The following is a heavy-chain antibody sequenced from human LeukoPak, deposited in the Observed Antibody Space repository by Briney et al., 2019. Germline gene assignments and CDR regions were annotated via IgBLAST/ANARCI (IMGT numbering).Heavy chain of an antibody. CDR3: ARGRSDYVWGSYRYYFDY. Sequence: PSETLSLTCSVSGYSISSGYYWGWIRQPPGKGLQWIGSIYHSGSTYYNPSLKSRVTISVDTSKNQFSLKLSSVTAADTAVYYCARGRSDYVWGSYRYYFDYWGQGTLVTVSS. J-gene: IGHJ4*02. CDR1: GYSISSGYY. D-gene: IGHD3-16*02. CDR2: IYHSGST. V-gene: IGHV4-38-2*02.